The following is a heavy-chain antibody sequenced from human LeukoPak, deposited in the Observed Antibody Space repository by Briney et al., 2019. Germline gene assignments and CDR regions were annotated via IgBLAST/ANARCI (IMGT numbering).Heavy chain of an antibody. CDR1: GFTFSDYY. J-gene: IGHJ4*02. Sequence: GGSLRLSCAASGFTFSDYYMSWIRQAPGKGLEWVSVIYSGDSAGYADSVKGRFTISRDTSKNTLYLQMNSLRAEDTAVYYCARDGHDSSGYFFGHNWGQGTLVTVSS. CDR3: ARDGHDSSGYFFGHN. D-gene: IGHD3-22*01. CDR2: IYSGDSA. V-gene: IGHV3-66*01.